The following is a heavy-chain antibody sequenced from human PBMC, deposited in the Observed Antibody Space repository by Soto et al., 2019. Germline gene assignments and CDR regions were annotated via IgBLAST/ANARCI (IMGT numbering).Heavy chain of an antibody. J-gene: IGHJ3*01. CDR2: INPFKGDT. V-gene: IGHV1-18*01. D-gene: IGHD2-2*02. CDR3: ARVKVPAAILGAFDL. Sequence: ASVKVSCKASGYTFSPYGITWVRQAPGQGLDWMGWINPFKGDTNSAARFQDRVTMTTDTSTRTAYMELRSLRSDDTAVYYCARVKVPAAILGAFDLWGQGTLVTVSS. CDR1: GYTFSPYG.